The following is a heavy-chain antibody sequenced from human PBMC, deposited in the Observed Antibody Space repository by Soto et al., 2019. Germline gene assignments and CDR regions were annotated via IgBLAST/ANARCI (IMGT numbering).Heavy chain of an antibody. V-gene: IGHV4-59*01. D-gene: IGHD3-10*01. CDR2: IYYSGST. CDR3: ARDRPDYYGSRTAGWYFDL. Sequence: QVQLQESGPGLVKPSETLSLACTVSGGSISSYYWSWIRQPPGKGLEWIGYIYYSGSTNYNPSLKSRVTISVDTSKNQFSLKLSSVTAADTDVYYCARDRPDYYGSRTAGWYFDLWGRGSLVTVSS. J-gene: IGHJ2*01. CDR1: GGSISSYY.